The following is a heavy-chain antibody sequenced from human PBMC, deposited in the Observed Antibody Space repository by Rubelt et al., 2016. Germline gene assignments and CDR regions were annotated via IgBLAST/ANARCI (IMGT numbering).Heavy chain of an antibody. D-gene: IGHD6-19*01. V-gene: IGHV3-64*04. Sequence: AISGSGGNTFYADSVKGRFTISRDNSKDTLYLQMNSLRAEDTAVYYCAREAVAGPNFDYWGQGTLVTVSS. J-gene: IGHJ4*02. CDR2: ISGSGGNT. CDR3: AREAVAGPNFDY.